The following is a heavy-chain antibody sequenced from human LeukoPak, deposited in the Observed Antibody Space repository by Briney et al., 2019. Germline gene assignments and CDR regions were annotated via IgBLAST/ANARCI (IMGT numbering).Heavy chain of an antibody. J-gene: IGHJ4*02. CDR3: ARGITWIQLWLAPYYFDY. CDR1: GYTISSGYY. CDR2: IYHSGST. Sequence: SETLSLTCTVSGYTISSGYYWGWIRQPPGKGLEWIGSIYHSGSTYYNPSLKSRVTISVDTSKNQFSLKLSSVTAADTAVYYCARGITWIQLWLAPYYFDYWGQGTLVTVSS. V-gene: IGHV4-38-2*02. D-gene: IGHD5-18*01.